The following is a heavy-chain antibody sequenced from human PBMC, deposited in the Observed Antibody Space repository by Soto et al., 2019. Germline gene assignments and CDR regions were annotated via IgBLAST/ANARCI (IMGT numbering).Heavy chain of an antibody. J-gene: IGHJ4*02. CDR1: GGSITRGGYY. CDR3: ARVDSGGYAYFDY. D-gene: IGHD5-12*01. Sequence: QVQLQESGPGLVKPSQTLSLTCTVSGGSITRGGYYWTWIRQHPGKGLEWIGYIYYSGSTYYNPSLKSRLTISVDTSKNQFSLNLTSVTAADTAVYYCARVDSGGYAYFDYWGQGTLVTVSS. V-gene: IGHV4-31*03. CDR2: IYYSGST.